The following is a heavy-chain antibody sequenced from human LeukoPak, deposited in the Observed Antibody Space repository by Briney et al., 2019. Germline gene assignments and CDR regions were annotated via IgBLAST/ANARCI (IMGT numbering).Heavy chain of an antibody. Sequence: ASVKVSCKASGGTFSSYAISWVRQAPGQGLEWMGRIIPILGIANYAQKFQGRVTITADKSTSTAYVELSSLRSEDTAVYYCARDGDYYDSSGLGVYWGQGTLVTVSS. CDR2: IIPILGIA. CDR3: ARDGDYYDSSGLGVY. J-gene: IGHJ4*02. V-gene: IGHV1-69*04. D-gene: IGHD3-22*01. CDR1: GGTFSSYA.